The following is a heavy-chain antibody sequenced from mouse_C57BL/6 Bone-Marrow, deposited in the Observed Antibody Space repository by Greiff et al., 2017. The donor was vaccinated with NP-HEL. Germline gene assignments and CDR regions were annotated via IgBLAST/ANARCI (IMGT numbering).Heavy chain of an antibody. D-gene: IGHD1-1*01. V-gene: IGHV6-6*01. Sequence: EVKLQESGGGLVQPGGSMKLSCAASGFTFSDAWMDWVRQSPEKGLEWVAEIRNKANNHATYYAESVKGRFTISRDDSKSSVYLQMNSLRAEDTGIYYCTRGLGGSSPWYFDVWGTGTTVTVSS. J-gene: IGHJ1*03. CDR3: TRGLGGSSPWYFDV. CDR1: GFTFSDAW. CDR2: IRNKANNHAT.